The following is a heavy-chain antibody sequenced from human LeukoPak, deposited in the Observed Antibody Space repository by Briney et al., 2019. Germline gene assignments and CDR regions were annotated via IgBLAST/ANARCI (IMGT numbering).Heavy chain of an antibody. CDR3: ARGGSSSWTVDY. J-gene: IGHJ4*02. D-gene: IGHD6-13*01. V-gene: IGHV3-74*01. Sequence: GGSLRLSCAASGFTFSSYWMHWVRQAPGKGLVWVSRINSDGSSTSYADSVKGRFTIPRDNAKSTLYLQMNSLRAEDTAVYYCARGGSSSWTVDYWDQGTLVTVSS. CDR2: INSDGSST. CDR1: GFTFSSYW.